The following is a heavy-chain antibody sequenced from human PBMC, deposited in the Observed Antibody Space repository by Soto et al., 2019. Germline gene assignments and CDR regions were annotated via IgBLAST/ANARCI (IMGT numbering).Heavy chain of an antibody. V-gene: IGHV3-11*06. CDR1: GFTFSDYY. Sequence: QVQLVESGGGLVKPGGSLRLSCPASGFTFSDYYMSWIRQAPGKGLEWVSYTTSSSSYTTYADSVKGRFTISRDNAKKSLYLQMNSLRGEDAALYFCARVGESTAGDGDYVAPWYFDLWGRGTLVTVSS. D-gene: IGHD4-17*01. CDR3: ARVGESTAGDGDYVAPWYFDL. CDR2: TTSSSSYT. J-gene: IGHJ2*01.